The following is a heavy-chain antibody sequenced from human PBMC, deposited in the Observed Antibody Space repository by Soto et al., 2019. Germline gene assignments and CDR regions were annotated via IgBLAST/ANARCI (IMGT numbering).Heavy chain of an antibody. J-gene: IGHJ4*02. V-gene: IGHV4-30-2*01. CDR3: AILYGATTPFDY. D-gene: IGHD4-17*01. CDR2: IYHSGST. Sequence: QLQLQESGSGLVKPSQTLSLTCAVSGGSISSGGYSWSWIRQPPGKGLEWIGYIYHSGSTYYNPSHKSRVSISVDRYKNQFPLKLSSVTAADTVVYYCAILYGATTPFDYWGQGTLVTVSS. CDR1: GGSISSGGYS.